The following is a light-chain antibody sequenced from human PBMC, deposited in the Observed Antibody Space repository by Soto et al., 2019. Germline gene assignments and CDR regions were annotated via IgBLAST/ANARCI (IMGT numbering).Light chain of an antibody. Sequence: QSSLTQPPSVSGAPGQRVTISCTGSSSNIGAGYDVHWYQQLPGTAPKLLIYGNNNRPSGVPDRFSGSKSGTSASLAVTGLQAEDEADYYCQSYATGLSVLYVFGTGTKVPVL. CDR1: SSNIGAGYD. CDR3: QSYATGLSVLYV. V-gene: IGLV1-40*01. CDR2: GNN. J-gene: IGLJ1*01.